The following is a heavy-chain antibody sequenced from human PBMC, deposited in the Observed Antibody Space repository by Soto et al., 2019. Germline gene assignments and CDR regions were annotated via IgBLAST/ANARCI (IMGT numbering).Heavy chain of an antibody. CDR1: GGSVRSGSYY. D-gene: IGHD4-4*01. V-gene: IGHV4-61*01. Sequence: SETLSLTCTVSGGSVRSGSYYWSWIRQPPGKGLEWIGYIYYSGSTNYNPSLKSRVTISVDTSKNQFSLKLSSVTAADTAVYYCARQTTVTAYYYYGMDVWGQGTTVTVSS. CDR2: IYYSGST. CDR3: ARQTTVTAYYYYGMDV. J-gene: IGHJ6*02.